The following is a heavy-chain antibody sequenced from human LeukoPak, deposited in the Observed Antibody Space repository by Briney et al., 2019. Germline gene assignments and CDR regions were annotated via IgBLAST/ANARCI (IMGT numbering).Heavy chain of an antibody. D-gene: IGHD5-18*01. CDR3: ARERRGYSLGFDY. Sequence: GGSLRLSCAASGFTVSSNYMSWVCQAPGKGLEWVSVIYTGGDTYYADSVKGRFTISRDNSKNTLYLQMNSLRAEDTAVYYCARERRGYSLGFDYWGQGTLVTVSS. CDR1: GFTVSSNY. CDR2: IYTGGDT. V-gene: IGHV3-53*01. J-gene: IGHJ4*02.